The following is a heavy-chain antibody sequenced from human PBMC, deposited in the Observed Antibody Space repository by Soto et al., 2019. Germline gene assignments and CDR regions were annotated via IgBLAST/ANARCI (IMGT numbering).Heavy chain of an antibody. V-gene: IGHV4-59*01. CDR2: IYYSET. CDR3: AREGYYDSSGYSWFDP. J-gene: IGHJ5*02. D-gene: IGHD3-22*01. CDR1: GGSISSYY. Sequence: PSETLSLTCTVSGGSISSYYWSWIRQPPGKGLEWIGYIYYSETNYNPSLKSRVTISVNTSKNQFSLKLSSVTAADTAVYYCAREGYYDSSGYSWFDPWGQGTLVTVSS.